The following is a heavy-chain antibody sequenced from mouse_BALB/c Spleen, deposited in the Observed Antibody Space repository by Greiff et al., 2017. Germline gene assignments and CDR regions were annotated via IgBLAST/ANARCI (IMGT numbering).Heavy chain of an antibody. CDR3: ARAHWAY. Sequence: EVKVVESGGGLVKPGGSLKLSCAASGFTFSSYAMSWVRQSPEKRLEWVAEISSGGSYTYYPDTVTGRFTISRDNAKNTLYLEMSSLRSEDTAMYYCARAHWAYWGQGTLVTVSA. V-gene: IGHV5-9-4*01. CDR2: ISSGGSYT. J-gene: IGHJ3*01. D-gene: IGHD4-1*01. CDR1: GFTFSSYA.